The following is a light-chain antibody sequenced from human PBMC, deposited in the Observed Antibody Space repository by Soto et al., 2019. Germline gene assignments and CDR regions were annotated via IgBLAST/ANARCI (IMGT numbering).Light chain of an antibody. CDR2: AAS. Sequence: IVLTQYPGTLSLSPGERATLSCRASQSVGRNYLAWYQQKPGQAPRILIFAASSRASGIPDRFSGSGSGSDFTLTISRLEPEDFAVYYCQQYGTSPWAFGQGTKVEIK. CDR3: QQYGTSPWA. CDR1: QSVGRNY. V-gene: IGKV3-20*01. J-gene: IGKJ1*01.